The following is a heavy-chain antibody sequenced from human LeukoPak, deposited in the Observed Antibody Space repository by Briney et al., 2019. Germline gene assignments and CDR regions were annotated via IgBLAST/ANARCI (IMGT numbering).Heavy chain of an antibody. CDR3: TTDRPRVNRYSIRDYYYYYMDV. CDR2: IKSKTDGGTT. V-gene: IGHV3-15*01. J-gene: IGHJ6*03. D-gene: IGHD6-13*01. Sequence: PGGSLRLSCAASGFTFSNAWMSWVRQAPGKGLEWVGRIKSKTDGGTTDYAAPVKGRFTISRDDSKNTLYLQMNSLKTEDTAVYYCTTDRPRVNRYSIRDYYYYYMDVWGKGTTVTVSS. CDR1: GFTFSNAW.